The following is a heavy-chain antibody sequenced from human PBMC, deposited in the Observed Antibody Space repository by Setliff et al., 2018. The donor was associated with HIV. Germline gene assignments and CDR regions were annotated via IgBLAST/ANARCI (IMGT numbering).Heavy chain of an antibody. V-gene: IGHV1-8*01. CDR3: ARGLPDCSGGNCYPYRFDY. Sequence: ASVKVSCKASGYTFRRFGITWVRQATGQGLEWMGWMNPNIGKTAYAQKFQGRVTMTRNTSISTAYMELSSLRSDDTAVYYCARGLPDCSGGNCYPYRFDYWGQGTLVTVSS. J-gene: IGHJ4*02. CDR1: GYTFRRFG. CDR2: MNPNIGKT. D-gene: IGHD2-15*01.